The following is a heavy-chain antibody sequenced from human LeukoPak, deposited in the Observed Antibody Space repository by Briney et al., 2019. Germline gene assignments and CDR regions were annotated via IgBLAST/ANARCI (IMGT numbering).Heavy chain of an antibody. CDR2: ISYDGSNK. CDR1: GFTFSSYA. D-gene: IGHD3-10*01. V-gene: IGHV3-30*04. J-gene: IGHJ4*02. CDR3: ARDLKPVWFGELPNSS. Sequence: GGSLRLSCAASGFTFSSYAMHWVRQAPGKGLEWVAVISYDGSNKYYADSVKGRFTISRDNSKNTLYLQMNSLRAEDTAVYYCARDLKPVWFGELPNSSWGQGTLVTVSS.